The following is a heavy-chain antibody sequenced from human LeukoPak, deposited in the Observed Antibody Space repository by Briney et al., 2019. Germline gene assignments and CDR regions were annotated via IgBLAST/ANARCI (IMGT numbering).Heavy chain of an antibody. CDR1: GGSISSYY. CDR2: IYTSGST. V-gene: IGHV4-4*07. CDR3: ARDFTVIAALGAFDI. J-gene: IGHJ3*02. Sequence: PSETLSLTCTVSGGSISSYYWSWIRQPAGKGLEWIGRIYTSGSTNYNPSLKSRVTMSVDTSKNQFSLKLSSVTAADTAVYYCARDFTVIAALGAFDIWGQGTMVTVSS. D-gene: IGHD6-13*01.